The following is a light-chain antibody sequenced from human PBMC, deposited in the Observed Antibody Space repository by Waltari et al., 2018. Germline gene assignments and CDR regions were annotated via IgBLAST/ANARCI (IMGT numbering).Light chain of an antibody. Sequence: QSVLTQPPSASGTPGQRITVSCSGSRSNIGSNTVNWDQQLPGTAPKLRIYKNNRRPSGVPDRFSGSKSGTSASLAISGLQSEDEADYFCATWDNGLNGVVFGGGSKVTVL. V-gene: IGLV1-44*01. CDR2: KNN. CDR3: ATWDNGLNGVV. CDR1: RSNIGSNT. J-gene: IGLJ2*01.